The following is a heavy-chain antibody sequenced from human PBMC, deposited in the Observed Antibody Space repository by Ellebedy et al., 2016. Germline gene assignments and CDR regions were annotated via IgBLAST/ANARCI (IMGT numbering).Heavy chain of an antibody. CDR2: INHSGST. CDR3: ARGVGYCSSTSCSYYYYYYMDV. V-gene: IGHV4-34*01. D-gene: IGHD2-2*01. Sequence: SETLSLTXAVYGGSFSGYYWSWIRQPPGKGLEWIGEINHSGSTNYNPSLKSRVTISVDTSKNQFSLKLSSVTAADTAVYYCARGVGYCSSTSCSYYYYYYMDVWGKGTTVTVSS. CDR1: GGSFSGYY. J-gene: IGHJ6*03.